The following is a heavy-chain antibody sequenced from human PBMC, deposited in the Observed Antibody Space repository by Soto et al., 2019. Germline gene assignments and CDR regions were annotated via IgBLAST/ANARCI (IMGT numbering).Heavy chain of an antibody. CDR1: GFTFSSYW. D-gene: IGHD3-16*02. V-gene: IGHV3-7*01. CDR3: ARNLGGGVIAPDGYFDY. CDR2: IKQDGSEK. Sequence: PGGSLRLSCAASGFTFSSYWMSWVRQAPGKGLEWVANIKQDGSEKYYVDSVKGRFTISRDNAKNSLYLQMNSLRAEDTAVYYCARNLGGGVIAPDGYFDYWGQGTLVTVSS. J-gene: IGHJ4*02.